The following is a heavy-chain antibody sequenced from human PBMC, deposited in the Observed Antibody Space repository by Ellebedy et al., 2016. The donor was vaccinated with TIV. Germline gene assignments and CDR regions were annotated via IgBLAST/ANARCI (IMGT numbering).Heavy chain of an antibody. CDR3: ATTSSRSSWYGNFDY. D-gene: IGHD6-13*01. V-gene: IGHV1-2*04. J-gene: IGHJ4*02. Sequence: AASVKVSCKASGYTFTGYYLHWVRQAPGQGLEWMGWINPNSGGTNYAQKFQGWVTMTRDTSISTAYMELSRLRSDDTAVYYCATTSSRSSWYGNFDYWGQGTLVTVSS. CDR1: GYTFTGYY. CDR2: INPNSGGT.